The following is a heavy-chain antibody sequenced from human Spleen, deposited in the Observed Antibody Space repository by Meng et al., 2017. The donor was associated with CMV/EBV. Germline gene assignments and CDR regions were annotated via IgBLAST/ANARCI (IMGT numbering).Heavy chain of an antibody. CDR1: GGSFSGYY. CDR3: ARGVEGYCSGGSCYYFDY. J-gene: IGHJ4*02. D-gene: IGHD2-15*01. CDR2: INHSGST. V-gene: IGHV4-34*01. Sequence: QVQLQQWGPGLLKPSETLSLTCAVYGGSFSGYYWSWIRQPPGKGLEWIGEINHSGSTNYNPSLKSRVTISVDTSKNQFSLKLSSVTAADTAVYYCARGVEGYCSGGSCYYFDYWGQGTLVTVSS.